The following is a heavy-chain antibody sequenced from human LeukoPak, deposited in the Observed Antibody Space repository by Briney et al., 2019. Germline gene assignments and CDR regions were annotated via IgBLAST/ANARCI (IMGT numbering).Heavy chain of an antibody. CDR2: MNPNSGNT. CDR1: GYTFTSYD. J-gene: IGHJ4*02. CDR3: ARVRSAYRYSSSWYFFTF. V-gene: IGHV1-8*01. D-gene: IGHD6-13*01. Sequence: GASVNVSCKASGYTFTSYDINWVRQATGQGLEWMGWMNPNSGNTGYAQKFQGRVTMTRNTSISTAYMELSSLRSEDTAVYYCARVRSAYRYSSSWYFFTFWGQGTLVTVSS.